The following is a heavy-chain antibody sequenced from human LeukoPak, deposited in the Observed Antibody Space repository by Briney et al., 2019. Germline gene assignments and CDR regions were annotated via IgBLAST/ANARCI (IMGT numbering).Heavy chain of an antibody. J-gene: IGHJ4*02. Sequence: SETLSLTCTVSGGSISSYYWSWIRQPPGKGLEWIGYIYYSGSTNYNPSLKSRVTISVDTSKNQFSLKLSSVTAADTAVYYCARDGYSSGWYLSGYFDYWGQGTLITVST. CDR2: IYYSGST. CDR3: ARDGYSSGWYLSGYFDY. CDR1: GGSISSYY. V-gene: IGHV4-59*01. D-gene: IGHD6-19*01.